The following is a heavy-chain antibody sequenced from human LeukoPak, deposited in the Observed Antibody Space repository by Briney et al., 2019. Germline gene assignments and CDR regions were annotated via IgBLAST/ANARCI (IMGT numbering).Heavy chain of an antibody. Sequence: GGSLRLSCAASGFTFSSYSMNWVRQAPGKGLEWVSYIRSSSSTISYADSVKGRFTISRDNAKNSLYLQMNSQRAEDTAVYYCAELGITMIGGVWGKGPTVTIS. CDR1: GFTFSSYS. CDR2: IRSSSSTI. J-gene: IGHJ6*03. D-gene: IGHD3-10*02. CDR3: AELGITMIGGV. V-gene: IGHV3-48*04.